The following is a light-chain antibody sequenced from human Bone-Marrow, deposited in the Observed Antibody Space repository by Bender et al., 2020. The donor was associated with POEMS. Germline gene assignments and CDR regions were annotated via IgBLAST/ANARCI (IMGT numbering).Light chain of an antibody. J-gene: IGLJ1*01. CDR3: AAWDARLRIYV. CDR1: SSNIGAHA. Sequence: QSVLTQPPSASGTPGQRVTISCSGGSSNIGAHAVNWYQHLPGTAPKLLIYSSHRRPSEVPDRFSGSRSGTSASLAISGLQSEDEADYYCAAWDARLRIYVFGAGTKVTVL. CDR2: SSH. V-gene: IGLV1-44*01.